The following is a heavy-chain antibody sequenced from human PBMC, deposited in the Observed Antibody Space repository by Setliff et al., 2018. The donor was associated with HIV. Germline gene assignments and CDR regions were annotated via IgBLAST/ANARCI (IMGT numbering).Heavy chain of an antibody. Sequence: PSETLSLTCTVSDDSISSNYWSWIRQSPGKGLEWIGSIYHSESTYYNPSLKSRVTISIDRSKNQFSLKLNSVTAADTAVYYCARETNASGSLTAYWYFDLWGRGTLVTVSS. V-gene: IGHV4-38-2*02. D-gene: IGHD3-10*01. J-gene: IGHJ2*01. CDR2: IYHSEST. CDR3: ARETNASGSLTAYWYFDL. CDR1: DDSISSNY.